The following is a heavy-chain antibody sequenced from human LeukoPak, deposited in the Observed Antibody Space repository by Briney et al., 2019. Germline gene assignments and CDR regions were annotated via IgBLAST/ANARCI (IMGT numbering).Heavy chain of an antibody. J-gene: IGHJ4*02. CDR3: ASITLVARGNY. D-gene: IGHD4-23*01. V-gene: IGHV3-21*01. Sequence: GGSLRLSCAASGFTFSSYSMNWVRQAPGKGLEWVSSISSSSSSYIYYAGSVKGRFTISRDNAKNSLYLQMNSLRAEDTAVYYCASITLVARGNYWGQGTLVTVSS. CDR2: ISSSSSSYI. CDR1: GFTFSSYS.